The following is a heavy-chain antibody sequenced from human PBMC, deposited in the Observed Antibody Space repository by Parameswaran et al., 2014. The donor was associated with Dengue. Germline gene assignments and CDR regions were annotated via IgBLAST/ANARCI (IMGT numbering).Heavy chain of an antibody. CDR3: ARDYFDSSGAASWFDS. CDR2: INAKRGGT. Sequence: WVRQAPGQGPEWMGWINAKRGGTNYAQKFQGRVTMTRDTSISTAYMELRWLRSDDTAMYYCARDYFDSSGAASWFDSWGQGTLVTVSS. V-gene: IGHV1-2*02. J-gene: IGHJ5*01. D-gene: IGHD3-22*01.